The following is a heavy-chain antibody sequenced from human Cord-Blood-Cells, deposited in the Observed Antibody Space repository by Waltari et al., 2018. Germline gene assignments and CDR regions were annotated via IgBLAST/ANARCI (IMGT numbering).Heavy chain of an antibody. CDR3: ARGLTQHSSSWFDY. CDR2: INPNSGGT. CDR1: GYTFTGSY. V-gene: IGHV1-2*04. D-gene: IGHD6-13*01. Sequence: QVQLVQSGAEVKKPGASVQVSCKASGYTFTGSYIHWVRQAPGQGLEWMGWINPNSGGTNYAQKFQGWVTMTRDTSISTAYMELSRLRSDDTAVYYCARGLTQHSSSWFDYWGQGTLVTVSS. J-gene: IGHJ4*02.